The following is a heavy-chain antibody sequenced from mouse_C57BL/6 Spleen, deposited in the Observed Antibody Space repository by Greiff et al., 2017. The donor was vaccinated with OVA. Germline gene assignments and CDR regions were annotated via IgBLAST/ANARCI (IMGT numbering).Heavy chain of an antibody. CDR3: ARAETSDWFAY. Sequence: EVMLVESEGGLVQPGSSMKLSCTSSGFTFSDYYMAWVRQVPEKGLEWVANINYDGSSTYYLDSLKSRFIISRDNAKNILYLQMSSLKSEDTATYYCARAETSDWFAYWGQGTLVTVSA. J-gene: IGHJ3*01. CDR2: INYDGSST. CDR1: GFTFSDYY. V-gene: IGHV5-16*01.